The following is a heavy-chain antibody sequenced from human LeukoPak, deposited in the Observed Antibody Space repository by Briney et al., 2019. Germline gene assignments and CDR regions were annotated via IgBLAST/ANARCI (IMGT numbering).Heavy chain of an antibody. CDR1: GFTFSSYA. CDR3: AKEMLGPFDI. J-gene: IGHJ3*02. CDR2: ISDSGGST. D-gene: IGHD3-10*02. V-gene: IGHV3-23*01. Sequence: GGSLRLSCAASGFTFSSYAMSWVRQPPGKGLEWVSVISDSGGSTYYADSVKGRFTISRDNSKNTLYLQMNSLRAEDTALYYCAKEMLGPFDIWGQGTMVTVSS.